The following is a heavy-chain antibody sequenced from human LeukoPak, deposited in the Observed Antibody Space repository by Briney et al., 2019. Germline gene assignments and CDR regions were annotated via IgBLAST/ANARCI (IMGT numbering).Heavy chain of an antibody. V-gene: IGHV4-59*01. CDR2: IYYSDST. J-gene: IGHJ3*02. CDR3: ANLINAKGPDAFDI. Sequence: SETLSLTCTVSGGSISSYYGSWIRHPPGQGLECIGYIYYSDSTNYNPSLKSRVNISIDTTKNLFSQKLLSVTAADTPVYSSANLINAKGPDAFDIWGQGTMVTVSS. D-gene: IGHD4/OR15-4a*01. CDR1: GGSISSYY.